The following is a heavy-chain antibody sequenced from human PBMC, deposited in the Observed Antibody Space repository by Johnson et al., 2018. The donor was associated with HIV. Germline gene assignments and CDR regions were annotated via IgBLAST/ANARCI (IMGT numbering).Heavy chain of an antibody. D-gene: IGHD3-22*01. CDR1: GFTFHDYT. Sequence: VQLVESGGGLGKPGGSLRLSCAASGFTFHDYTMHWVRQAPGKGLEWVSGVNWNGGSTGYADSVKGRFTISRDDSENTLFLQMNSLRAGDTAVYYCAREGYYSADAFDIWGQGTMVTVSS. CDR3: AREGYYSADAFDI. J-gene: IGHJ3*02. V-gene: IGHV3-20*04. CDR2: VNWNGGST.